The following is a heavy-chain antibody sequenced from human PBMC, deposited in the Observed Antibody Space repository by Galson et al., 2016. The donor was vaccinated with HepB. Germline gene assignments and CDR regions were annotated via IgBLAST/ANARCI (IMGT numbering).Heavy chain of an antibody. Sequence: SLRLSCAASGFTVNNNYMRWVRQAPGKGLEWVSLIYSGGSTSFADSVKGRFTISRDNSKNTLYLQMNSLRVEDTAVYFCARDIGPVGQGTLVTVS. CDR2: IYSGGST. J-gene: IGHJ5*02. CDR1: GFTVNNNY. V-gene: IGHV3-53*01. CDR3: ARDIGP.